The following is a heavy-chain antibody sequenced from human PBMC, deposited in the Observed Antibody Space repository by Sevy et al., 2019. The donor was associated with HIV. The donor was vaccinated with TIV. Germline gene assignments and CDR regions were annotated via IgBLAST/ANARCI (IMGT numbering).Heavy chain of an antibody. V-gene: IGHV4-4*07. D-gene: IGHD6-13*01. CDR2: IYTSGST. CDR3: ARIKYSSGWYGDYGMDV. J-gene: IGHJ6*02. Sequence: SEILSLTCTVSGGSISSYYWSWIRQPAGKGLEWIGRIYTSGSTNYNPSLKSRVTMSVDTSKNQFSLKLSSVTAADTAVYYCARIKYSSGWYGDYGMDVWGQGTTVTVSS. CDR1: GGSISSYY.